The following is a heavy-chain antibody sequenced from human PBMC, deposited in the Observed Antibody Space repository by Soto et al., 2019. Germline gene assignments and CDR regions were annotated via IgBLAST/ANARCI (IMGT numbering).Heavy chain of an antibody. V-gene: IGHV3-23*01. CDR1: GFTFSSYA. J-gene: IGHJ5*02. CDR3: AKGTTYYYGSGSSNWFDP. Sequence: GGSLRLSCAASGFTFSSYAMSWVRQAPGKGLEWVSAISGSGGSTYYADSVKGRFTISRDNSKNTLYLQMNSLRAEDTAVYYCAKGTTYYYGSGSSNWFDPWGQGTLVTVS. D-gene: IGHD3-10*01. CDR2: ISGSGGST.